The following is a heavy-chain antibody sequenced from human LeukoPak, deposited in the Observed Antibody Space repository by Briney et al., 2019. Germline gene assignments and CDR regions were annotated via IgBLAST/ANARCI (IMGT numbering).Heavy chain of an antibody. V-gene: IGHV1-2*02. CDR2: INPNSGGT. CDR3: ARDSKILRYFDWFRPDAFDI. D-gene: IGHD3-9*01. Sequence: ASVKVSCKASGYTFTGYYMHWVRQAPGQGLEWMGWINPNSGGTNYAQKFQGRVTMTRDTSISTAYMELSRLRSDDTAVYYCARDSKILRYFDWFRPDAFDIWGQGQWSPSLQ. CDR1: GYTFTGYY. J-gene: IGHJ3*02.